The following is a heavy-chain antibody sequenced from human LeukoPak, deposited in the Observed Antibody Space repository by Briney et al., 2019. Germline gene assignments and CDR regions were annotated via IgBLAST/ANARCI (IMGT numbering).Heavy chain of an antibody. D-gene: IGHD4-23*01. J-gene: IGHJ1*01. Sequence: SQTLSLTCAISGDSVSSNSAAWNWIRQSPSSGLEWLGRTYYRSKWYNEYAISVKSRITINPDTSKNQFSLQLNSVTPEDTAAYYCASTYGGHFQHWGQGTLVTVSS. CDR1: GDSVSSNSAA. CDR3: ASTYGGHFQH. V-gene: IGHV6-1*01. CDR2: TYYRSKWYN.